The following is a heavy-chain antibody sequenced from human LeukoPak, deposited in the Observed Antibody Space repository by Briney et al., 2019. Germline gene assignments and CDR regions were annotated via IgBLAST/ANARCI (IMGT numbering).Heavy chain of an antibody. V-gene: IGHV3-21*01. J-gene: IGHJ4*02. CDR2: ISSGSNYI. CDR1: GFTFRTYN. CDR3: AEEMERGAQ. Sequence: PGGSLRLSCAASGFTFRTYNMNWVRQAPGKGLEWVSSISSGSNYIYYADSVKGRFTISRDNAKNSLYLQMNSLRAEDTAVYYCAEEMERGAQWGQGTLVTVSS. D-gene: IGHD1-26*01.